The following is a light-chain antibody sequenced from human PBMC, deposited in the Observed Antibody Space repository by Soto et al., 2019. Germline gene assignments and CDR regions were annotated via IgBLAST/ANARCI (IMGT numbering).Light chain of an antibody. J-gene: IGLJ1*01. CDR3: SSYTTSITYV. CDR2: GHN. CDR1: TTNIGAGYE. V-gene: IGLV1-40*01. Sequence: QLVLTQPPSVSGAPGQRVTISCTGSTTNIGAGYEVHWYQQRPGTAPKLLVSGHNIRPSGVPDRFYGSKSGNTDSLTISGLQAEDEADYYCSSYTTSITYVFGTGTKLTVL.